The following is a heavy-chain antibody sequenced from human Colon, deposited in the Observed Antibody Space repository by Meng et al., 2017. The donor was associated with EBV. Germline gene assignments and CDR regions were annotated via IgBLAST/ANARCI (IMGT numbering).Heavy chain of an antibody. CDR2: IYYSGRT. D-gene: IGHD2-2*02. CDR3: ARVNGGCFSTICYKGWFDP. V-gene: IGHV4-30-4*01. CDR1: GGSVSSGNNY. Sequence: QPPEAGPGLVKPSQTLSLPGTVSGGSVSSGNNYWIWIRQPPGKGLEWIGYIYYSGRTYYNPSLESRVTMSVDTSKNQFSLNLNSVTAADTAVYYCARVNGGCFSTICYKGWFDPWGQGTLVTVSS. J-gene: IGHJ5*02.